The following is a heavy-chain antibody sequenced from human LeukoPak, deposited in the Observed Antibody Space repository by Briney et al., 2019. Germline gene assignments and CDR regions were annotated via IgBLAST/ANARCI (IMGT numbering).Heavy chain of an antibody. D-gene: IGHD3-22*01. Sequence: GGSLRLSCAASGFTVSSNYMSWVRQAPGKGLEWVSVIYSGGSTYYADSVKGRFTISRDNPKNTLYLQMNSLRAEDTAVYYCAKAPYDTSNYWGQGTLVTVSS. CDR2: IYSGGST. V-gene: IGHV3-53*01. CDR1: GFTVSSNY. J-gene: IGHJ4*02. CDR3: AKAPYDTSNY.